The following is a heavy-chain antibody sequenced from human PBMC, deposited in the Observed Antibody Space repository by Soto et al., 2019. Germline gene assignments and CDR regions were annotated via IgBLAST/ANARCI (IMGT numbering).Heavy chain of an antibody. CDR1: GGSISSSSYY. CDR2: IYYSGST. D-gene: IGHD6-19*01. J-gene: IGHJ4*02. CDR3: ASTYSSGWYPPGCGYFDY. V-gene: IGHV4-39*01. Sequence: QLQLQESGPGLVKPSETLSLTCTVSGGSISSSSYYWGWIRQPPGKGLEWIGSIYYSGSTYYNPSLKSRVTISVDTSKNQFSLKLSSVTAADTAVYYCASTYSSGWYPPGCGYFDYWGQGTLVTVSS.